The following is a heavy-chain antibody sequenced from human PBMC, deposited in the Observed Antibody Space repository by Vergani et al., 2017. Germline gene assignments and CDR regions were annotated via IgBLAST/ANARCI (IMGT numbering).Heavy chain of an antibody. CDR2: IHPADSVT. CDR1: RYSFTNYW. V-gene: IGHV5-51*01. CDR3: ARLYGRDSSGSKYFDY. D-gene: IGHD3-22*01. J-gene: IGHJ4*02. Sequence: EVQLVQSGAEVKKPGESLKISCQISRYSFTNYWIGWVRQMPGKGLEWMGIIHPADSVTRYRPSFQGQVTISVDKSISTSYLQRSSLRASDSAMYYCARLYGRDSSGSKYFDYWGQGTLVTVSS.